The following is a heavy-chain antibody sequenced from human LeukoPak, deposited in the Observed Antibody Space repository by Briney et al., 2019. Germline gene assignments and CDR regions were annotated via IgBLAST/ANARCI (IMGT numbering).Heavy chain of an antibody. D-gene: IGHD3-3*01. CDR3: TRGRRLENAPTAPCEH. J-gene: IGHJ4*02. Sequence: GASAKVSCKASGYIFTGYYMHWVRQAPGQGLEWMGWINPNSGDTDYAQKFQGRVTMTRDTSIRTVYMELSSLKSDDTAVYYCTRGRRLENAPTAPCEHWGQGTLVTVSS. V-gene: IGHV1-2*02. CDR2: INPNSGDT. CDR1: GYIFTGYY.